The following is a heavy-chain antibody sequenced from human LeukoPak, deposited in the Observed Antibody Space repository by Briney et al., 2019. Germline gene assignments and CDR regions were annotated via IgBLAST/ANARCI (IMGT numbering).Heavy chain of an antibody. V-gene: IGHV3-23*01. CDR3: ARDGAVAGIDNAFDI. CDR2: ISGSGGST. J-gene: IGHJ3*02. Sequence: GGSLRLSCAASGFTFSSYAMSWVRQAPGKGLEWVSAISGSGGSTYYADSVKGRFTISRDNAKNSLYLQMNSLRAEDTAVYYCARDGAVAGIDNAFDIWGQGTMVTVSS. CDR1: GFTFSSYA. D-gene: IGHD6-19*01.